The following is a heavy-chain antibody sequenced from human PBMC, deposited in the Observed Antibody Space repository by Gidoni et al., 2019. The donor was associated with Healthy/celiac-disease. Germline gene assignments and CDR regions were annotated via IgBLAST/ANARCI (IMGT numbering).Heavy chain of an antibody. V-gene: IGHV3-30*18. Sequence: QVQLVESGGGVVQPGRSLTPSCAATGFTLRSYGMHWVRQAPGKGLEWLAVISYDGSNKYYADSVKGRFTISRDNSKNTLYLQMNSLRAEDTAVYDCAKGFENYYDSSGYLDYWGQRTLVTVSS. CDR2: ISYDGSNK. CDR3: AKGFENYYDSSGYLDY. CDR1: GFTLRSYG. D-gene: IGHD3-22*01. J-gene: IGHJ4*02.